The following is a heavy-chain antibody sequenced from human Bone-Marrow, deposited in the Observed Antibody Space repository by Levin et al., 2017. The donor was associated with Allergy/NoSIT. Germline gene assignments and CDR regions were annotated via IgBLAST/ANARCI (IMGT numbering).Heavy chain of an antibody. CDR1: NGSITTAGHY. Sequence: SQTLSLTCSVSNGSITTAGHYWSWIRQHPEKGLEWIGYIYYSGSTYYNPSLRSRLNMFVDTSKNQFSLSMSSVTAADTALYYCARGQTTFPHFDPWGLGTQVIVTS. CDR3: ARGQTTFPHFDP. V-gene: IGHV4-31*03. CDR2: IYYSGST. D-gene: IGHD4-11*01. J-gene: IGHJ5*02.